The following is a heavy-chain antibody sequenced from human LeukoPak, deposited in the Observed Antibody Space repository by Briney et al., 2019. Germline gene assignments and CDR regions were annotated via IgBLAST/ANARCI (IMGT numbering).Heavy chain of an antibody. V-gene: IGHV4-59*01. CDR1: GGSISSYY. D-gene: IGHD2-21*02. CDR2: IYYSGST. J-gene: IGHJ5*02. CDR3: ARGGAYCGSDCYTP. Sequence: SETLSLTCTVSGGSISSYYWSWIRQPPGKGLEWLGHIYYSGSTNYNPSRKSRVTISVATSKIQFSLKLTSVTAADTAVYYCARGGAYCGSDCYTPWGQGTLVAVSS.